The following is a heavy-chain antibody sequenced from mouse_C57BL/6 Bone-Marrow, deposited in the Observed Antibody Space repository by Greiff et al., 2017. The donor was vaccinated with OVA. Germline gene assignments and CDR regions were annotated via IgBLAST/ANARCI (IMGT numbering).Heavy chain of an antibody. CDR1: GFTFSVYG. J-gene: IGHJ1*03. CDR3: ARKIYCYGPGYFDV. CDR2: ISRGSSTT. V-gene: IGHV5-17*01. Sequence: EVPRVQSGAGLVKPGGSLKLSCAASGFTFSVYGIHWVSQAPEKGLEWVAYISRGSSTTYYADTLKGRVPISRDNANNTLYLQLTSLRSEDTAMYYCARKIYCYGPGYFDVWGTGTTVTVSS. D-gene: IGHD1-1*01.